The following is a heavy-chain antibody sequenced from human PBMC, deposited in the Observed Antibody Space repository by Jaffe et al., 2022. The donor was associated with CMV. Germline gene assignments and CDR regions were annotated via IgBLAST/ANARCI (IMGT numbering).Heavy chain of an antibody. CDR1: GFNFDDYA. D-gene: IGHD1-26*01. J-gene: IGHJ3*02. CDR2: ISWNTDSS. V-gene: IGHV3-9*01. CDR3: VKDRVEARLGAFDI. Sequence: EVQLVESGGGLVQPGRSLRLSCAASGFNFDDYAMHWVRQTPGKGLEWVSGISWNTDSSGYADSVKGRFTISRDNAKKSLYLQMNSLRVGDTALYYCVKDRVEARLGAFDIWGQGTMVTVSS.